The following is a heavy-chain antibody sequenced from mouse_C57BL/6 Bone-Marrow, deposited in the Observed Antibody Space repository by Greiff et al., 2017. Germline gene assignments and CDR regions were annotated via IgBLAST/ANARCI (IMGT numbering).Heavy chain of an antibody. CDR2: ISDGGSYT. Sequence: EVKVVESGGGLVKPGGSLKLSCAASGFTFSSYAMSWVRQTPEKRLEWVATISDGGSYTYYPDNVKGRFTISRDNAKNNLYLQMIHLKSEDTAMYYCARIPYYYGSSPWYFDVWGTGTTVTVSS. J-gene: IGHJ1*03. CDR3: ARIPYYYGSSPWYFDV. CDR1: GFTFSSYA. V-gene: IGHV5-4*03. D-gene: IGHD1-1*01.